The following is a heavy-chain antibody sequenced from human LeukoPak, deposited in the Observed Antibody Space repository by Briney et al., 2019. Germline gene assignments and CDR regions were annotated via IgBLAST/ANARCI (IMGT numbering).Heavy chain of an antibody. J-gene: IGHJ3*02. CDR3: ARSDGYGLVGI. D-gene: IGHD3-10*01. Sequence: SETLSLTCTVSGGSISSYYWSWIRQPPGKGLEWIGYIYYSGSTHYNPSLKSRVTISVDTSKNQFSLKLRSVTAADTAVYYCARSDGYGLVGIWGQGTMVTVSS. V-gene: IGHV4-59*01. CDR2: IYYSGST. CDR1: GGSISSYY.